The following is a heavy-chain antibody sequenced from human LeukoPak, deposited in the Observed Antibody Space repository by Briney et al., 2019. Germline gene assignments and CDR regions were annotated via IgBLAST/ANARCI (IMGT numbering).Heavy chain of an antibody. J-gene: IGHJ4*02. CDR3: ARRGRNSSGWQDYL. V-gene: IGHV4-59*11. CDR2: VSYTGRT. D-gene: IGHD6-25*01. CDR1: GGSLSGHY. Sequence: SETLSLTCTVSGGSLSGHYWSWVRQPPGKRLEWIGYVSYTGRTKYNPSLQSRVTISIDTAKNQFSLKLTSVTAADTAVYYCARRGRNSSGWQDYLWGQGTLVTVSS.